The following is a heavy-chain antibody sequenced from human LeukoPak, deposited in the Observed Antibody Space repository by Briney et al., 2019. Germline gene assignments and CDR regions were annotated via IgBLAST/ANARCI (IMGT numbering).Heavy chain of an antibody. J-gene: IGHJ6*02. Sequence: GGSLRLSCAASGFTFSSYGMHWVRQAPGKGLEWVAVIWYDGSNKYYADSVKGRFTISRDNSKNTLYLQMNSLRAEDTAVYYCAGDSGSYLSDYYYGMDVWGQGTTVTVSS. V-gene: IGHV3-33*01. CDR2: IWYDGSNK. CDR3: AGDSGSYLSDYYYGMDV. D-gene: IGHD1-26*01. CDR1: GFTFSSYG.